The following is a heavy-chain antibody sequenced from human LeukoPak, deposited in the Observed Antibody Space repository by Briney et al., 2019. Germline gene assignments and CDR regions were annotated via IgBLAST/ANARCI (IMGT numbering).Heavy chain of an antibody. CDR1: GYTFNGYY. CDR2: INPNHGGT. Sequence: GATVKVSCTSSGYTFNGYYMHWVRQAPGQGLEWMGWINPNHGGTKYAQNFQGSVTMTRDTSISTAYMELDRLRFDDTAVYYCARDSGEVPDYWGQGTLVTVSS. D-gene: IGHD3-10*01. J-gene: IGHJ4*02. V-gene: IGHV1-2*02. CDR3: ARDSGEVPDY.